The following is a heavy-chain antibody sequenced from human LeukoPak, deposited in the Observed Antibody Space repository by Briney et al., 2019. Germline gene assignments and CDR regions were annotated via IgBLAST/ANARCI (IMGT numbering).Heavy chain of an antibody. Sequence: GGSLRLSCAASGFTFSSYWMSWVRQAPGKGLEWVANIKQDGSEKYYVDSVKGRFTISRDNAKNSLYLQMNSLRAEDTAVYYCARDLSGYDFWSGYYFYYYYGMDVWGQGTTVTVSS. CDR3: ARDLSGYDFWSGYYFYYYYGMDV. D-gene: IGHD3-3*01. CDR1: GFTFSSYW. J-gene: IGHJ6*02. V-gene: IGHV3-7*01. CDR2: IKQDGSEK.